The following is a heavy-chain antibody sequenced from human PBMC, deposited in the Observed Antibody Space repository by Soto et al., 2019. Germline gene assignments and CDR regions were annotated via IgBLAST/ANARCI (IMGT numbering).Heavy chain of an antibody. Sequence: GGSLRLSCAASGFTFSSYGMHWVRQAPGKGLEWVAVIWYDGSNKYYADSVKGRFTISRDNSKNTLYLQMNSLRAEDTAEYYCALGSSGPQVYWGQGTLVTVSS. J-gene: IGHJ4*02. CDR2: IWYDGSNK. D-gene: IGHD3-22*01. V-gene: IGHV3-33*01. CDR1: GFTFSSYG. CDR3: ALGSSGPQVY.